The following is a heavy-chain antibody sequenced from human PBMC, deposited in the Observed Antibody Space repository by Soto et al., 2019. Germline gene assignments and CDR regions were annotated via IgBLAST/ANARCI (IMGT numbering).Heavy chain of an antibody. J-gene: IGHJ5*02. Sequence: GGSLRLSCAASGFTFSSYAMSWVRQAPGKXLEWVSAISGSGGSTYYADSVKGRFTISRDNSKNTLYLQMNSLRAEDTAVYYCAKDPQDIVVVVAVPNWFDPWGQGTLVTVSS. V-gene: IGHV3-23*01. D-gene: IGHD2-15*01. CDR2: ISGSGGST. CDR3: AKDPQDIVVVVAVPNWFDP. CDR1: GFTFSSYA.